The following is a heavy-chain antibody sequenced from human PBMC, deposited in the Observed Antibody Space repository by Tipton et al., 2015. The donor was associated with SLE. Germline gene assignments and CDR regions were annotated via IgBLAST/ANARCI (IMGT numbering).Heavy chain of an antibody. V-gene: IGHV3-48*01. CDR1: GFTFSSYS. CDR2: ISSTTSTI. D-gene: IGHD3-10*01. Sequence: SLRLSCAASGFTFSSYSMNWVRQAPGKGLEWVSYISSTTSTIYYADSVRGRFTISRDNAKNSLYLQMNSLRAEDTAIYYCARLTGNDAFDIWSQGTIVTVSS. J-gene: IGHJ3*02. CDR3: ARLTGNDAFDI.